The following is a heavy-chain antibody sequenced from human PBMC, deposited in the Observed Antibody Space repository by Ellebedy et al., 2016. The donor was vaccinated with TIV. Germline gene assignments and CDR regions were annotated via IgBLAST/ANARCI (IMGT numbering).Heavy chain of an antibody. Sequence: MPSETLSLTFAVYGGSFSGYYWSWIRQPPGKGLEWIGEINHSGSTNYNPSLKSRVTISVDTSKNQFSLKLSSVTAADTAVYYCARHYDILTGRIDYWGQGTLVTVSS. V-gene: IGHV4-34*01. J-gene: IGHJ4*02. CDR2: INHSGST. D-gene: IGHD3-9*01. CDR3: ARHYDILTGRIDY. CDR1: GGSFSGYY.